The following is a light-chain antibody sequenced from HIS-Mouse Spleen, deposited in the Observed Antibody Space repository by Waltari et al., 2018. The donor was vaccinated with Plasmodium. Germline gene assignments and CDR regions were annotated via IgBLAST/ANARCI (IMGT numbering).Light chain of an antibody. V-gene: IGKV1-8*01. CDR1: QGISSY. Sequence: AIRMTQSPSSFSASTGARVTISCRASQGISSYLAWYQQKPGKAPKLLIYAASTLQSGVPSRFSGSGAGTDFTLTISCLQSEDFATYYCQQYYSYPLTFGGGTKVEIK. J-gene: IGKJ4*01. CDR2: AAS. CDR3: QQYYSYPLT.